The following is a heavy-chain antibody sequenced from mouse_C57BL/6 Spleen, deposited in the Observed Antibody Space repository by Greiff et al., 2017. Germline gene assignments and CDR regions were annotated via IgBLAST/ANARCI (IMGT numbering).Heavy chain of an antibody. J-gene: IGHJ3*01. Sequence: EVQLQQSGPELVKPGASVKISCKASGYTFTDYYMHWVKQSHGKSLEWIGDINPNNGGTSYNQKFKGKATLTVDKSSSTAYMELRSLTSEDSAVYYCARYDYGPPWFADWGQGTLVTVSA. CDR3: ARYDYGPPWFAD. CDR1: GYTFTDYY. CDR2: INPNNGGT. D-gene: IGHD2-4*01. V-gene: IGHV1-26*01.